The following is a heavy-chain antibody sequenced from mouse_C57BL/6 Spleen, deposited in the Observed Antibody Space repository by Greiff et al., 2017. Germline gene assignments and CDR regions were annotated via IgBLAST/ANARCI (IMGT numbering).Heavy chain of an antibody. J-gene: IGHJ1*03. Sequence: EVHLVESGGGLVKPGGSLKLSCAASGFTFSDYGMHWVRQAPEKGLEWVAYISSGSSTIYYADTVKGRFTISRDNAKNTLFLQMTSLRSEDTAMYYGARPATTVVANWYFDVWGTGTTVTVSS. CDR2: ISSGSSTI. CDR3: ARPATTVVANWYFDV. CDR1: GFTFSDYG. V-gene: IGHV5-17*01. D-gene: IGHD1-1*01.